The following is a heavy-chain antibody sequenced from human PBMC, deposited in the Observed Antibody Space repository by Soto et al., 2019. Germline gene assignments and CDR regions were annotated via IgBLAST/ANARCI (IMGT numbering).Heavy chain of an antibody. J-gene: IGHJ5*02. CDR1: CGSIGSYH. CDR2: VYYTGTT. CDR3: ARDTVLTGMFDL. V-gene: IGHV4-59*01. Sequence: SETLSLTCTVSCGSIGSYHWSWVRQPPGKGLEWIASVYYTGTTNYNPSLGSRVTISIDAPENQISLKLTSVTAADTAFYYCARDTVLTGMFDLWGQGTLVTVSS. D-gene: IGHD4-17*01.